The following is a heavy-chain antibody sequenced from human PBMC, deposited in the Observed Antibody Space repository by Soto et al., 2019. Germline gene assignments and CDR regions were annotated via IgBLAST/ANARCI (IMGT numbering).Heavy chain of an antibody. V-gene: IGHV4-30-2*01. CDR3: ARGGLLPDY. Sequence: TSETLSLTCAVSGGSTSSGGYSRSWLRQPPGKGLEWIGYISHSGSTYYNPSLKSRVTISVDTSKNQFSLRLSSVTAADTAVYYCARGGLLPDYWGQGTLVTVS. CDR1: GGSTSSGGYS. D-gene: IGHD6-19*01. CDR2: ISHSGST. J-gene: IGHJ4*02.